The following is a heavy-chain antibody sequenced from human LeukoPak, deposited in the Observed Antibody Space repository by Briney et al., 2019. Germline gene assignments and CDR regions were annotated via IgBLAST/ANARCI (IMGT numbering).Heavy chain of an antibody. CDR3: AKDTGRPTDAITMEDNAFDI. CDR1: GFTFSSYA. CDR2: NSWSSGII. D-gene: IGHD3-3*01. V-gene: IGHV3-9*01. J-gene: IGHJ3*02. Sequence: GGPLRLSCAASGFTFSSYAMSWVRQAPGRGLEWVSGNSWSSGIIGYADSVKGRFTISRDNAKNSLYLQMDSLRAEDTALYYCAKDTGRPTDAITMEDNAFDIWGQGTMVTVSS.